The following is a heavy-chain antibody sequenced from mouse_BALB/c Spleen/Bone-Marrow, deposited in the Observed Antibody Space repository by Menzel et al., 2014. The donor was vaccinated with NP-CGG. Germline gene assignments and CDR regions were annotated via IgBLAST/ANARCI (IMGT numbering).Heavy chain of an antibody. CDR2: IAPGNGNT. CDR3: VRSPGEVYY. V-gene: IGHV14-3*02. J-gene: IGHJ3*01. Sequence: SGAELVKPGASVKLSCTASGFNIKDAYMHWMKQRPEQGLEWIGRIAPGNGNTQYDPKFQGKATITADTSSNTAYLHLISLTSEDTAVYYCVRSPGEVYYWGQGTLVTVSA. CDR1: GFNIKDAY. D-gene: IGHD1-3*01.